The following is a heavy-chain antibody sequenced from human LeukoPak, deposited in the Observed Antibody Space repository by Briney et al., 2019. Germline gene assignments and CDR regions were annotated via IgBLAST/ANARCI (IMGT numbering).Heavy chain of an antibody. D-gene: IGHD3-22*01. CDR2: VYYGGRT. CDR3: VRETTTEYYDSSGYYRQTEVFDA. Sequence: SETLSLTCTVSGDSVRSDTYYWSWIRQPPGKGLEWIGFVYYGGRTNYNASLKSRVTMSVDTSKNQFSLMLRSVTAADTAVYYCVRETTTEYYDSSGYYRQTEVFDAWGQGTMVTVSS. V-gene: IGHV4-61*01. J-gene: IGHJ3*01. CDR1: GDSVRSDTYY.